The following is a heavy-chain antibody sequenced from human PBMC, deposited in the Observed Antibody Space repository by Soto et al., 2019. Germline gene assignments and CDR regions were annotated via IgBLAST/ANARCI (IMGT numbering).Heavy chain of an antibody. V-gene: IGHV4-59*01. D-gene: IGHD1-26*01. CDR1: GGSISSYY. CDR2: IYYSGST. J-gene: IGHJ4*02. Sequence: PSETLSLTCTVSGGSISSYYWSWIRQPPGKGLEWIGYIYYSGSTNYNPSLKSRVTISVDTSKNQFSLKLSSVTAADTAVYYCTTDLVGATPGRPFDYWGQGTLVTVSS. CDR3: TTDLVGATPGRPFDY.